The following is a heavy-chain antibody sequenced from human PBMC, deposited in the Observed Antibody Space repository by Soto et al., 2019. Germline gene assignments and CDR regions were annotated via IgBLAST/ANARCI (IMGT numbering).Heavy chain of an antibody. J-gene: IGHJ4*02. V-gene: IGHV4-39*01. Sequence: QLQLQESGPGLVKPSETLSLTCTVSGGSISSSSYYWGWIRQPPGKGLEWIGTIYHSGSTYYKPPLKSRVTISVDTSKNQFSLKLNSVTGADTAIYYCAREMGGSIDYWGQGTLVTVSS. D-gene: IGHD1-26*01. CDR1: GGSISSSSYY. CDR2: IYHSGST. CDR3: AREMGGSIDY.